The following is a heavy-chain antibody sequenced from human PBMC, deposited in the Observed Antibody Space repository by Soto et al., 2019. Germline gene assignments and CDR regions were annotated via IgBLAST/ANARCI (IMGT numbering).Heavy chain of an antibody. Sequence: GGSLRLSCEASGFIFSDYYMSWIRQAPGKGLEWVSAISGSGGSTYYADSVKGRFTISRDNSKNTLYLQMNSLRAEDMAVYYCASQFYGSGSYWYFDYWGQGTLVTVSS. D-gene: IGHD3-10*01. CDR1: GFIFSDYY. CDR3: ASQFYGSGSYWYFDY. V-gene: IGHV3-23*01. CDR2: ISGSGGST. J-gene: IGHJ4*02.